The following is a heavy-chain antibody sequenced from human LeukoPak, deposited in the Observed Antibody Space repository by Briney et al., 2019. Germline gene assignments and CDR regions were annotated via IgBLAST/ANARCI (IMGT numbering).Heavy chain of an antibody. J-gene: IGHJ4*02. D-gene: IGHD2-2*01. V-gene: IGHV4-39*07. CDR1: GASISSTSYY. CDR2: INHSGST. Sequence: SETLSLTCSVSGASISSTSYYWGWIRRPPGKGLEWIGEINHSGSTNYNPSLKSRVTISVDTSKNQFSLKLSAVTAADTAVYYCARGCSTSWRKYYFDYWGQGTLVTVSS. CDR3: ARGCSTSWRKYYFDY.